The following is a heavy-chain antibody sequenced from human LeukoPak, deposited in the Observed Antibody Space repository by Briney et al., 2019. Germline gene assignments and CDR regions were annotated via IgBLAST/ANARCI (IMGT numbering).Heavy chain of an antibody. CDR1: GGSFSGYY. V-gene: IGHV4-34*01. D-gene: IGHD2-2*02. CDR3: AQVGISSSTSWYNGMDV. Sequence: SETLSLTCAVSGGSFSGYYWSWIRQPPGKGLEWIGEINYSGSTNYNPSLKSRVTISVDTSKNQFSLKLSSVTAADTAVYYCAQVGISSSTSWYNGMDVWGEGTKLSVPS. CDR2: INYSGST. J-gene: IGHJ6*04.